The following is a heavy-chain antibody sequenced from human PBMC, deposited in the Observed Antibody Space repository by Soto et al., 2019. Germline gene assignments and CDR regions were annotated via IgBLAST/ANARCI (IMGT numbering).Heavy chain of an antibody. J-gene: IGHJ6*02. CDR2: ISYDGSNK. Sequence: GGSLRLSCAASGFTFSSYAMHWVRQAPGKGLEWVAVISYDGSNKYYADSVKGRFTISRDNSKNTLYLQMNSLRAEDTAVYYCARANGGGIAARQGMDVWGQGTTVTVSS. V-gene: IGHV3-30-3*01. CDR1: GFTFSSYA. D-gene: IGHD6-6*01. CDR3: ARANGGGIAARQGMDV.